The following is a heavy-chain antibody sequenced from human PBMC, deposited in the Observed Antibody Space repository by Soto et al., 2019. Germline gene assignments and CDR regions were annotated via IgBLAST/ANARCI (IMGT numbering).Heavy chain of an antibody. CDR1: GFTFSTYA. Sequence: GGSLRLSYAASGFTFSTYAMIWVSQAPGKGLEWVSVITGSGGSTYYADSVKGRFTISRDTSKNTLFLQMNSLRAEDTAVYYCAKDRYGDYGGIDYWGQGTMVTVSS. J-gene: IGHJ4*02. V-gene: IGHV3-23*01. CDR3: AKDRYGDYGGIDY. D-gene: IGHD4-17*01. CDR2: ITGSGGST.